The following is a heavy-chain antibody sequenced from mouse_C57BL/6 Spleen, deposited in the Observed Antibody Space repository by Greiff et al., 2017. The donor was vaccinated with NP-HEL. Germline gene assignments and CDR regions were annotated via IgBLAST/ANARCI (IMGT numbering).Heavy chain of an antibody. D-gene: IGHD1-1*01. CDR1: GYTFTDYN. CDR3: AREEDYGSSGFAY. J-gene: IGHJ3*01. CDR2: INPNNGGT. V-gene: IGHV1-22*01. Sequence: EVQLQQSGPELVKPGASVKMSCKASGYTFTDYNMHWVKQSHGKSLEWIGYINPNNGGTSYNQKFKGKATLTVNKSSSTAYMELSSLTSEDSAVYYCAREEDYGSSGFAYWGQGTLVTVSA.